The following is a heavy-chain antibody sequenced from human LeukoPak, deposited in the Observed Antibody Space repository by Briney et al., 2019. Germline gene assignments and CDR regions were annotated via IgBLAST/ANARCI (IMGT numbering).Heavy chain of an antibody. J-gene: IGHJ4*02. V-gene: IGHV3-53*01. D-gene: IGHD2-15*01. CDR1: GFTVSSNS. Sequence: GGSLRLSCTVSGFTVSSNSWSWVRQAPGKGLEWVSFIYSGGNTHDSDSVTGRFTISRHHSKNPLYLQMNSLRAEDTATYYCARRAGEYSHPYDYWGQGTLVTVSS. CDR2: IYSGGNT. CDR3: ARRAGEYSHPYDY.